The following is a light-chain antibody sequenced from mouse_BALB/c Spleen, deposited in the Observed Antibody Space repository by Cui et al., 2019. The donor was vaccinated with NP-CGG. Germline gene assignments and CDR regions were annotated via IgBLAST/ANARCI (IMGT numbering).Light chain of an antibody. CDR3: ALWYSNHWV. CDR2: GTN. V-gene: IGLV1*01. Sequence: QAVMTQESAFSLAPGETVTLTCRSSTGAVTTSNYAKWVQEKPDHLFTGLIGGTNNRVPCLPARFSGSLIGDKAALTITGAQTEDEAIYFCALWYSNHWVFGGGTKLTVL. J-gene: IGLJ1*01. CDR1: TGAVTTSNY.